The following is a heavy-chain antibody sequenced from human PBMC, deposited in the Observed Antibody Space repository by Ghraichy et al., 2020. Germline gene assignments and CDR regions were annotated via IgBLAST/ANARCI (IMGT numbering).Heavy chain of an antibody. CDR2: IYYSGST. J-gene: IGHJ5*02. D-gene: IGHD3-9*01. Sequence: SETLSLTCTVSGGSISSSSYYWGWIRQPPGKGLEWIGSIYYSGSTYYNPSLKSRVTISVDTSKNQFSLKLSSVTAADTAVYYCARRYFDWSIDPWGQGTLVTVSS. CDR1: GGSISSSSYY. V-gene: IGHV4-39*01. CDR3: ARRYFDWSIDP.